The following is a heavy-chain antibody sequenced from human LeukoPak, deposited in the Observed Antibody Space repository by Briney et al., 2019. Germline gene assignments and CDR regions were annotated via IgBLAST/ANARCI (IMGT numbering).Heavy chain of an antibody. D-gene: IGHD3-22*01. V-gene: IGHV4-34*01. CDR1: GGSFSGYY. Sequence: PSETLSLTCAVYGGSFSGYYWSWIRQPPGKGLEWIGETNHSGSTNYNPSLKSRVTISVDTSKNQFSLKLSSVTAADTAVYYCARSPPGDSSGYYYDELDYWGQGTLVTVSS. CDR2: TNHSGST. CDR3: ARSPPGDSSGYYYDELDY. J-gene: IGHJ4*02.